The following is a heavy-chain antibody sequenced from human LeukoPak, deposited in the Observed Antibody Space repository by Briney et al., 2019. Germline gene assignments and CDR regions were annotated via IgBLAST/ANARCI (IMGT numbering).Heavy chain of an antibody. D-gene: IGHD4-17*01. CDR3: ARISTVTTIWGAFDI. Sequence: ASETLSLTCSVSGYSTSSGSYWGWIRQPPGQGLEWIGSIYHSGSTYYTPSLESRVNLSVETNNNPFPLKVIPVAAAHAAAFFGARISTVTTIWGAFDISGQGTVVTVSS. CDR2: IYHSGST. CDR1: GYSTSSGSY. V-gene: IGHV4-38-2*02. J-gene: IGHJ3*02.